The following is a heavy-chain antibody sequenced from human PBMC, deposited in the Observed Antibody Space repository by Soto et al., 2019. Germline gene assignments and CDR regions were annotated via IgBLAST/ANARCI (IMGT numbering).Heavy chain of an antibody. V-gene: IGHV1-69*13. CDR2: TIPIFGTA. D-gene: IGHD5-12*01. CDR1: GGTFSSYT. CDR3: ARGNHRWLQLWYFDL. J-gene: IGHJ2*01. Sequence: SVKVSCKASGGTFSSYTISWVRQAPGQGLEWVGGTIPIFGTANYAQKFQGRVTITADESTSTAYMELSSLRSEDTAVYYCARGNHRWLQLWYFDLWGRGTLVTVSS.